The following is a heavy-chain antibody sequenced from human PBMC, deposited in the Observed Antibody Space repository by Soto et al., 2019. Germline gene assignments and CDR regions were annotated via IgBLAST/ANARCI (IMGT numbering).Heavy chain of an antibody. V-gene: IGHV4-31*03. CDR2: IYYSGST. CDR3: ARGGIQLWLYWFDP. D-gene: IGHD5-18*01. CDR1: GGPISSGGYY. J-gene: IGHJ5*02. Sequence: SETLSLTCTVSGGPISSGGYYWSWIRHHPGKGLEWIGYIYYSGSTYYNPSLKSRVTISVDTSKNQFSLKLSSVTAADTAVYYCARGGIQLWLYWFDPWGQGTLVTVS.